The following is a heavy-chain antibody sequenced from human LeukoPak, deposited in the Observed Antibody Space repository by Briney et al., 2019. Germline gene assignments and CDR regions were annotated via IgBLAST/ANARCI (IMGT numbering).Heavy chain of an antibody. Sequence: GASVEVSCKASGYTFTGYYMHWVRQAPGQGLEWMGRINPNSGGTNYAQKFQGRVTMTRDTSISTAYMELSRLRSDDTAVYYCARNRRITILNCFDPRGQGTLVTVSS. D-gene: IGHD3-3*01. CDR3: ARNRRITILNCFDP. J-gene: IGHJ5*02. CDR1: GYTFTGYY. CDR2: INPNSGGT. V-gene: IGHV1-2*06.